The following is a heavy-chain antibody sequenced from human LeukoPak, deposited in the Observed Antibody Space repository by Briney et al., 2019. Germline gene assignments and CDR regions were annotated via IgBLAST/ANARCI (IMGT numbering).Heavy chain of an antibody. CDR2: IYTSGST. Sequence: YPSETLSLTCTVSGGSISSYYWSWIRQPAGKGLEWIGRIYTSGSTNYNPSLKSRVTMSVDTSKNLFSLKLSSVTAADTAVYYCARDIEYDFWGGYWFDYWGQGTLVTVSS. CDR3: ARDIEYDFWGGYWFDY. V-gene: IGHV4-4*07. D-gene: IGHD3-3*01. J-gene: IGHJ4*02. CDR1: GGSISSYY.